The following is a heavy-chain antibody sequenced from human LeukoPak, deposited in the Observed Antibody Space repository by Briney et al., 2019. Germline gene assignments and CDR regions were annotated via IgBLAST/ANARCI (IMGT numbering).Heavy chain of an antibody. Sequence: GGSLRLSCAASGFTVSSNYMSWVRQAPGKGLEWVSVIYSGGSTYYADSVKGRFTVSRDNSKNTLYLQMNSLRAEDTAVYHCAKAGIWSGYYTGNAFDVWGQGTMVTVSS. CDR3: AKAGIWSGYYTGNAFDV. J-gene: IGHJ3*01. CDR1: GFTVSSNY. V-gene: IGHV3-53*01. D-gene: IGHD3-3*01. CDR2: IYSGGST.